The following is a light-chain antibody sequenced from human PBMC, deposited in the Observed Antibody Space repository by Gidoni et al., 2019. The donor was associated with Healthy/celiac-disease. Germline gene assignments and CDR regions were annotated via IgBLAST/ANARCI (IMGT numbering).Light chain of an antibody. Sequence: EIVLTQSPATLSLSPGERATLSCSASQSVSSYLAWYQQKPGQAPRLLIYDASNRATGIPARFSGSGSGTDFTLTISSLEPEDFAVYYCQQRSNWWTVGQGTKVEIK. V-gene: IGKV3-11*01. CDR1: QSVSSY. J-gene: IGKJ1*01. CDR2: DAS. CDR3: QQRSNWWT.